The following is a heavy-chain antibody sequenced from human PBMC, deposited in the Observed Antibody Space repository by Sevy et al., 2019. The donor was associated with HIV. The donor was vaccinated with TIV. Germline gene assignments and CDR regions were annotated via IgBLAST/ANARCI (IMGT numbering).Heavy chain of an antibody. CDR3: AREELYGDYGFDY. D-gene: IGHD4-17*01. CDR1: GFTFSSYS. CDR2: ISSSSSYI. J-gene: IGHJ4*02. Sequence: GGFLRLSCAASGFTFSSYSMNCVRQAPGKGLEWVSSISSSSSYIYYADSVKGRFTISRDNAKNSLYLQMNSLRAEDTAVYYCAREELYGDYGFDYWGQGTSVSVSS. V-gene: IGHV3-21*03.